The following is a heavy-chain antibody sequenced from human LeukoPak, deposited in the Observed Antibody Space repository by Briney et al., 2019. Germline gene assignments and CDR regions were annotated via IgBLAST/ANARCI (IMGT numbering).Heavy chain of an antibody. Sequence: GGSLRLSCAASGFAFSTYEMNWVRQAPGEGLEWVSHISSSGSTIYYADSVKGRFTISRDNAKNSLYLQMNSLRAEDTAVYYCARAGNYFEYWGQGTLVTVPS. CDR2: ISSSGSTI. CDR3: ARAGNYFEY. D-gene: IGHD1-1*01. V-gene: IGHV3-48*03. J-gene: IGHJ4*02. CDR1: GFAFSTYE.